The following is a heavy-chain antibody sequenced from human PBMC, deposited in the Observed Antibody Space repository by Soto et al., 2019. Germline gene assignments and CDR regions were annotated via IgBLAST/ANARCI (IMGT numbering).Heavy chain of an antibody. CDR1: GYTFTDYG. CDR3: ARAVASAGPCRNFFVP. J-gene: IGHJ5*02. CDR2: ISAYNGNT. V-gene: IGHV1-18*04. D-gene: IGHD6-13*01. Sequence: ASVKVSCKASGYTFTDYGITWVRQAPGQGLEWMGWISAYNGNTNSAQKLQGRVTITTDTSTSTAYMELSSLRSYDAAVYYGARAVASAGPCRNFFVPWGQGTLVTVAS.